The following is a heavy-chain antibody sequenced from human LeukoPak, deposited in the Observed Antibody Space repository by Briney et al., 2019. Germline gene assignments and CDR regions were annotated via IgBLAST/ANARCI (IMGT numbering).Heavy chain of an antibody. CDR1: GYSFTDYY. V-gene: IGHV1-2*02. D-gene: IGHD3/OR15-3a*01. Sequence: GASVKVSCKASGYSFTDYYMHWVRQAPGQGLEWMGWINPESGATYAQKFQGRVTMTRDTYISTVYMDLTRLRSDDTAVYYCARDLISGFLDYWGQGNLVTVSS. CDR3: ARDLISGFLDY. J-gene: IGHJ4*02. CDR2: INPESGAT.